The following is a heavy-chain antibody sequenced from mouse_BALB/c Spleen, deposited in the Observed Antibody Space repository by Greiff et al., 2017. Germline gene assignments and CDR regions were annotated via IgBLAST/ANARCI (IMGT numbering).Heavy chain of an antibody. CDR3: ARWLPAFAY. J-gene: IGHJ3*01. CDR2: IYPGSGNT. Sequence: QVQLQQSGAELARPGASVKLSCKASGYTFTDYYINWVKQRTGQGLEWIGEIYPGSGNTYYNEKFKGKATLTADKSSSTAYMQLSSLTSEDSAVYFCARWLPAFAYWGQGTLVTVSA. V-gene: IGHV1-77*01. CDR1: GYTFTDYY. D-gene: IGHD1-2*01.